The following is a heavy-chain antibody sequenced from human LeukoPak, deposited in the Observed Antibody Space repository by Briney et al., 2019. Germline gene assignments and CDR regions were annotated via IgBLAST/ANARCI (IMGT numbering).Heavy chain of an antibody. Sequence: SETLSLTCAVYGGSFSGYYWSWIRQPPGKGLEWIGEINHSGSTNYNPSLKSRVTISVDTSKNQFSLKLSSVTAADTAVYYSARRASRTIVVVPAAFDYWGQGILVTVSS. J-gene: IGHJ4*02. CDR1: GGSFSGYY. D-gene: IGHD2-2*01. CDR3: ARRASRTIVVVPAAFDY. CDR2: INHSGST. V-gene: IGHV4-34*01.